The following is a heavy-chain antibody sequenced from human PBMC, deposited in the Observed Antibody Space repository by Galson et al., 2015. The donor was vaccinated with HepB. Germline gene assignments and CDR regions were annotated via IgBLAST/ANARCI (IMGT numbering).Heavy chain of an antibody. CDR3: ARDDLASAAAGTNFDY. CDR2: ISGSGGST. J-gene: IGHJ4*02. Sequence: SLRLSCAASGFTFSSYAMSWVRQAPGKGLEWVSAISGSGGSTYYADSVKGRFTISRDNSKNTLYLQMNSLRAEDTAVYYCARDDLASAAAGTNFDYWGQGTLVTVSS. CDR1: GFTFSSYA. D-gene: IGHD6-13*01. V-gene: IGHV3-23*01.